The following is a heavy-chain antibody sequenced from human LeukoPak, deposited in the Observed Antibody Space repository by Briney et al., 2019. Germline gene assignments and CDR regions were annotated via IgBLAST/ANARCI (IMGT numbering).Heavy chain of an antibody. CDR2: IYSGGST. CDR1: GFTVSSYY. V-gene: IGHV3-53*01. Sequence: GGSLRLSCAASGFTVSSYYMSWVRQAPGKGLEWVSVIYSGGSTYYADSVKGRFTISRDNSKNTLYLQMNSLRAKDTAVYYCARGQNYYDSSGYYHPFYDYWGQGTLVTVSS. J-gene: IGHJ4*02. D-gene: IGHD3-22*01. CDR3: ARGQNYYDSSGYYHPFYDY.